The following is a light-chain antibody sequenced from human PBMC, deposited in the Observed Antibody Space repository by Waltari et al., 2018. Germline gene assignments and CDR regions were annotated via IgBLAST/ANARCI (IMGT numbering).Light chain of an antibody. J-gene: IGLJ3*02. V-gene: IGLV1-44*01. CDR1: SSNIGSNS. Sequence: QSVLTQAPSASGTPGQRVTVSCSGSSSNIGSNSVNWYQQLPGTAPKLLIYSSNQRPSGVPDRFSGSKSGTSASLAISGLQSEDEADYFCAVWDGSLNARVFGGGTKLTVL. CDR3: AVWDGSLNARV. CDR2: SSN.